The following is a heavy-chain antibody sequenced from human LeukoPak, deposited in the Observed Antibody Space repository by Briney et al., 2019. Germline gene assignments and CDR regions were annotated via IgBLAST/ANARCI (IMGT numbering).Heavy chain of an antibody. J-gene: IGHJ4*02. Sequence: SETLSLTCAVYGGSFSDYYWRWIRQPPGKGLEWIGEINHSGSTNYTPSLKSRVTISVDTSKKQFSLKRTSVTAADTAVYYCAKIIADDGFDYWGQGTLVTVSS. CDR1: GGSFSDYY. V-gene: IGHV4-34*01. CDR2: INHSGST. D-gene: IGHD2-21*01. CDR3: AKIIADDGFDY.